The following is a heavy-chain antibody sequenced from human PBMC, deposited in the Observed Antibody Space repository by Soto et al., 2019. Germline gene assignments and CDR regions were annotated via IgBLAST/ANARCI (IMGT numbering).Heavy chain of an antibody. D-gene: IGHD2-21*02. J-gene: IGHJ4*02. CDR1: GFTFSSYG. CDR3: ARYECGGDRYNFDY. V-gene: IGHV3-30*03. CDR2: ISYDGSNK. Sequence: PGGSLRLSCAASGFTFSSYGMHWVRQAPGKGLEWVAVISYDGSNKYYADSVKGRFTISRDNSKNTLYLQMNSLRAEDTAVYYCARYECGGDRYNFDYWGQGTLVTVSS.